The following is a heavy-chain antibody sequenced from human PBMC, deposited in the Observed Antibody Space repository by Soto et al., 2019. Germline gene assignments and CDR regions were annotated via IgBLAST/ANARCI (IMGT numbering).Heavy chain of an antibody. J-gene: IGHJ6*02. CDR1: GGTFSSYA. D-gene: IGHD2-2*01. Sequence: QVQLVQSGAEVKKPGSSVKVSCKASGGTFSSYAISWVRQAPGQGLEWMGGIIPISGTANYAQKFQGRVTITAAESTSTAYRELSSLGSEDTAVYYCASSQGSSTSLEIYYYYYYGMDVWGQGTTVTVSS. CDR2: IIPISGTA. V-gene: IGHV1-69*01. CDR3: ASSQGSSTSLEIYYYYYYGMDV.